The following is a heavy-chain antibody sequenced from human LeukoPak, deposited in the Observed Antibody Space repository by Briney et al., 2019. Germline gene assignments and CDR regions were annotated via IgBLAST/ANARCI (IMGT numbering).Heavy chain of an antibody. CDR1: GGSLSSYY. V-gene: IGHV4-59*08. CDR3: ATTYSSSWGYYYYGMDV. Sequence: SETLSLTCIVSGGSLSSYYWSWVRQPPGKGLEWIGYIYYSGSTNYNPSLKSRVTRSVDTSKDQISLKLSSVTAADAAVYYCATTYSSSWGYYYYGMDVWGQGTTVTVSS. CDR2: IYYSGST. J-gene: IGHJ6*02. D-gene: IGHD6-13*01.